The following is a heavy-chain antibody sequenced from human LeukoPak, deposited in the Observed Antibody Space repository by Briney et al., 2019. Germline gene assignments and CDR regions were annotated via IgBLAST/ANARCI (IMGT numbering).Heavy chain of an antibody. D-gene: IGHD2-15*01. CDR1: GGSFSSYY. V-gene: IGHV4-34*01. Sequence: PSETLSLTCAVYGGSFSSYYWSWIRQPPGKGLEWIGEINHSGSTNYNPSLKSRVTISVDTSKNQFSLKLSSVTAADTAVYYCARPTACSGGSCYAEWFDPWGQGTLVTVSS. J-gene: IGHJ5*02. CDR3: ARPTACSGGSCYAEWFDP. CDR2: INHSGST.